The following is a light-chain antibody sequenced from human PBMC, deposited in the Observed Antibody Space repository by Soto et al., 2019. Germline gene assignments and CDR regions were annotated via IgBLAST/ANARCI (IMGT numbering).Light chain of an antibody. CDR3: QHYNSYSEA. J-gene: IGKJ1*01. CDR1: QDVSSN. CDR2: GAS. Sequence: EIVVTQTPAPLSVSPGERATLSCRASQDVSSNLAWYQQKPGQAPSLLIYGASTRATGTPARFSGSGSGTEFTLTISSLQSEDFATYYCQHYNSYSEAFGQGTKVDIK. V-gene: IGKV3-15*01.